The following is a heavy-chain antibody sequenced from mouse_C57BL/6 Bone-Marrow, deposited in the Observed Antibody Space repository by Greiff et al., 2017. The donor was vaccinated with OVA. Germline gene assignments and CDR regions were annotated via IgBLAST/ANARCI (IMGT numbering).Heavy chain of an antibody. J-gene: IGHJ3*01. CDR1: GYTFTSYW. V-gene: IGHV1-69*01. D-gene: IGHD2-14*01. CDR3: ARSRYRPFAY. Sequence: QVQLQQPGAELVMPGASVKLSCKASGYTFTSYWMHWVKQRPGQGLEWIGEIDPSDSYTNYNQKFKGKSTLTVDKSSSTAYMQLSSLTSEDAAVYYCARSRYRPFAYWGQGTLVTVSA. CDR2: IDPSDSYT.